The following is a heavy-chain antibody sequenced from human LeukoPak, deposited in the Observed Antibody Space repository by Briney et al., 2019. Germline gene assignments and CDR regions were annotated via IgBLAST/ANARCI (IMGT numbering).Heavy chain of an antibody. V-gene: IGHV4-59*08. Sequence: SETLSLTCTVSGGSISSYYWSWIRQPPGKGLEWIGYIYYSGSTNYNPSLKSRVTISVDTSKNQFSLKLSSVTAADTAVYYCATYHAGGSYGEHDAFDIWGQGTMATVSS. CDR1: GGSISSYY. D-gene: IGHD1-26*01. J-gene: IGHJ3*02. CDR2: IYYSGST. CDR3: ATYHAGGSYGEHDAFDI.